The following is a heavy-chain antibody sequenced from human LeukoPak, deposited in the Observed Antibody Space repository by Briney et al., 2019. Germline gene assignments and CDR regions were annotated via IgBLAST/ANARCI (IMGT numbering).Heavy chain of an antibody. V-gene: IGHV4-31*03. CDR3: ARERISSLYGLDV. Sequence: PSETLSLTCTVSGGSISSGGYSWSWIRQRPGKGLECIGYIFYSGSTYYNPSLKSRVTISVDTSKNQFSLKLSSVTAADTAVYYCARERISSLYGLDVWAQGTTVTVSS. CDR2: IFYSGST. D-gene: IGHD3-3*02. J-gene: IGHJ6*02. CDR1: GGSISSGGYS.